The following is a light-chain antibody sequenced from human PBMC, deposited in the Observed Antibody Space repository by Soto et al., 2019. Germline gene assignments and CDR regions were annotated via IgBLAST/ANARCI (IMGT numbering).Light chain of an antibody. CDR2: LNSDGSH. V-gene: IGLV4-69*01. Sequence: QLVLTQSPSASASMGSSVRLTCTRSSGHSSYAIASHDQQPEKGPRYLKKLNSDGSHSKADGIPDRFSGSSSGAERYLTISSLKSEDEAGYFCQTWGTGMRVFGTGTKVTVL. CDR3: QTWGTGMRV. J-gene: IGLJ1*01. CDR1: SGHSSYA.